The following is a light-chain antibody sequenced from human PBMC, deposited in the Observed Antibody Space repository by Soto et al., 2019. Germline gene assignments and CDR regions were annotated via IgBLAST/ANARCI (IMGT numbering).Light chain of an antibody. CDR3: QQSYSTPWT. V-gene: IGKV1-39*01. CDR2: AAS. J-gene: IGKJ1*01. Sequence: DIQMTQSPSSLSASVGDRVTITFRASQSISSYLNWYQQKPGKAPKLLIYAASSLQSGVPSRFSGSGSGTDFTLTISSLQPEDFATYYCQQSYSTPWTFGQGTKVAIK. CDR1: QSISSY.